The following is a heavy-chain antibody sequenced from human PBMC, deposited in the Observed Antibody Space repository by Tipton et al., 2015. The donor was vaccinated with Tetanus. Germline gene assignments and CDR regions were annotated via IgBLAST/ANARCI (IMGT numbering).Heavy chain of an antibody. J-gene: IGHJ5*02. CDR3: ARLPKHYSASGST. Sequence: QSGPEVKKPGASVKVSCKASGHNSRSYWVSWVRQMPGKGLEWMGLIYPGDSDATYSPSFQGQVTISADKSISTAYLQWTSLKASDTAIYFCARLPKHYSASGSTWGQGTLVTVSS. CDR1: GHNSRSYW. CDR2: IYPGDSDA. D-gene: IGHD3-10*01. V-gene: IGHV5-51*01.